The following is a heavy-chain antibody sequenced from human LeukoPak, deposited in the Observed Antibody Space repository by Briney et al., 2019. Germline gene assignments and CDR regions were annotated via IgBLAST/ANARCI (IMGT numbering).Heavy chain of an antibody. J-gene: IGHJ4*02. CDR2: ISSSGGT. CDR3: ARLALLNVPDF. D-gene: IGHD3-10*02. V-gene: IGHV4-39*01. Sequence: PSETLSLTCTVSGDSISRSGFYWGWIRQPPGKGLEWIGTISSSGGTYYNPSLRSRSSLSADTSKNQFSLSLSSVTAADTAFYFCARLALLNVPDFWGQGTLVTVSS. CDR1: GDSISRSGFY.